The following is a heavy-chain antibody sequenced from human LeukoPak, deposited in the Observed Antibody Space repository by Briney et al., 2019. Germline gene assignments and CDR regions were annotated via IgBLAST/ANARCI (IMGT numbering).Heavy chain of an antibody. D-gene: IGHD3-16*02. CDR3: ARVTRFGGVIVNFDY. CDR1: GGSFSGYY. Sequence: SETLSLTCAVYGGSFSGYYWSWIRQPPGKGLEWIGEINHSGSTNYNPSLKSRVTISVDTSKNQFSLKLSSVTAAGTAVYYCARVTRFGGVIVNFDYWGQGTLVTVSS. V-gene: IGHV4-34*01. J-gene: IGHJ4*02. CDR2: INHSGST.